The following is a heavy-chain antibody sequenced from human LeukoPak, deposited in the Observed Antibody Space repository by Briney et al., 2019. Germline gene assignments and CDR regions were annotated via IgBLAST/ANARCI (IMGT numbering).Heavy chain of an antibody. D-gene: IGHD5-18*01. CDR1: GFTFSSYA. CDR3: AKVGGYSYGIDY. V-gene: IGHV3-23*01. Sequence: QAGGSLRLSCAASGFTFSSYAMSWVRQAPGKGLEWVSAISGSGGSTYYADSVKGRFTISRDNSKNTLYLQMNSLRAEDTAVYYCAKVGGYSYGIDYWGQGTLVTVSS. CDR2: ISGSGGST. J-gene: IGHJ4*02.